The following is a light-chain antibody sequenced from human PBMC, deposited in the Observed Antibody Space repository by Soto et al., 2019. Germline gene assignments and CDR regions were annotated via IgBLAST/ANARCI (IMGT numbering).Light chain of an antibody. Sequence: DIQMTQSPSTLSASVGDRVTITCRASQSIDSWLAWYQQKPGKAPKLQIYDASSLESGAPSRFSGSGSGTEFTLTISSLQPDDFATYYCQQYNSYSLTFGGGTKVEI. CDR3: QQYNSYSLT. V-gene: IGKV1-5*01. CDR1: QSIDSW. CDR2: DAS. J-gene: IGKJ4*01.